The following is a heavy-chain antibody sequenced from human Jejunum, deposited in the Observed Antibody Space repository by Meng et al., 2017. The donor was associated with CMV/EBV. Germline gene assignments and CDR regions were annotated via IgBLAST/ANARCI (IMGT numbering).Heavy chain of an antibody. J-gene: IGHJ4*02. D-gene: IGHD3-22*01. CDR3: ARDDSSGYYFRY. CDR2: MNPNTGGT. V-gene: IGHV1-2*06. Sequence: SCKTSGYNFPAYYVHWVRQLPGEGLEWMGRMNPNTGGTSYAQKFQDRITITYDMSVSTVYMELSRLTSDDTALYFCARDDSSGYYFRYWGRGTLVTVSS. CDR1: GYNFPAYY.